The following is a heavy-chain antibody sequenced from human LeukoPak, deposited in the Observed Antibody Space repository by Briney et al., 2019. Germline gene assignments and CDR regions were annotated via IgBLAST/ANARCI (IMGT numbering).Heavy chain of an antibody. CDR3: ARGWESSGWPKVDY. CDR1: GFTFSNFL. J-gene: IGHJ4*02. V-gene: IGHV3-23*01. CDR2: ISGSGGDT. D-gene: IGHD6-19*01. Sequence: PGGSLRLSCAASGFTFSNFLMTWVRQAPGKGPEWVSAISGSGGDTYYADSVKGRFTISRDNAKNSLFLQMNSLRAEDTAVYYCARGWESSGWPKVDYWGQGTLVTVSS.